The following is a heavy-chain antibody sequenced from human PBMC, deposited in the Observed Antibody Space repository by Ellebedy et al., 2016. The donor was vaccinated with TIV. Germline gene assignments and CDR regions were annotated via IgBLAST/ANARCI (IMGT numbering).Heavy chain of an antibody. CDR1: GFTFNSYW. CDR2: IKQDGSEK. CDR3: AREMLAKCSGGRCYSFYTANDY. J-gene: IGHJ4*02. V-gene: IGHV3-7*03. Sequence: GESLKISCAASGFTFNSYWMNWVRQAPGQGLEWVANIKQDGSEKYYVDSVKGRFTISRDNARNSLYLQMNSLRAEDTAVYYCAREMLAKCSGGRCYSFYTANDYWGQGTLVTVSS. D-gene: IGHD2-15*01.